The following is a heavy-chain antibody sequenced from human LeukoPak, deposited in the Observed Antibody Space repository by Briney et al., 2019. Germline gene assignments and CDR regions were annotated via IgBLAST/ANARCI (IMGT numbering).Heavy chain of an antibody. J-gene: IGHJ3*02. CDR2: ISGSGGST. V-gene: IGHV3-23*01. D-gene: IGHD3-22*01. Sequence: GGSLRLSCAASGFTFSSYAMSWVRQAPGKGLEWVSAISGSGGSTYYADSVKGRFTISRDNSKNTLYLQMNSLRAEDTAVYYCAKDRSQYYYDSSGFDAFDIWGQGTMVTVSS. CDR1: GFTFSSYA. CDR3: AKDRSQYYYDSSGFDAFDI.